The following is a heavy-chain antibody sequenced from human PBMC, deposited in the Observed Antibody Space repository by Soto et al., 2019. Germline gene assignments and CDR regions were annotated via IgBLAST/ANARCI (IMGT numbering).Heavy chain of an antibody. CDR2: IYYSGST. CDR3: ARRVAARPMYGMDV. J-gene: IGHJ6*02. Sequence: SETLSLTCTVSGGSISTYYWTWIRQPPGKGLEWIGYIYYSGSTNYNPSLRSRVTISLDMSNNQFSPKLNSVTAADTAVYYCARRVAARPMYGMDVWGQGTTVTAP. D-gene: IGHD6-6*01. V-gene: IGHV4-59*01. CDR1: GGSISTYY.